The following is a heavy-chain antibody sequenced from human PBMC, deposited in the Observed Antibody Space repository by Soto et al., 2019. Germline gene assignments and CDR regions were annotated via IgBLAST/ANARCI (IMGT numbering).Heavy chain of an antibody. CDR1: GGSISSYY. J-gene: IGHJ6*02. D-gene: IGHD3-3*01. V-gene: IGHV4-59*01. Sequence: SETLSLTCTVSGGSISSYYWSWIRQPPGKGLEWIGYIYYSGSTNYNPSLKSRVTISVDTSKNQFSLKLSSVTAADTAVYYCARSIDPYYDCWSGYYTGHYGMDVWGQGTTVTVSS. CDR3: ARSIDPYYDCWSGYYTGHYGMDV. CDR2: IYYSGST.